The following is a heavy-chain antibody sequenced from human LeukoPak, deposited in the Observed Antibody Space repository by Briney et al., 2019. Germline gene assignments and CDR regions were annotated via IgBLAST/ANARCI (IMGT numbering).Heavy chain of an antibody. CDR2: INYRGSP. V-gene: IGHV4-31*03. Sequence: SETLSLTCSVSGGSITSGGYYWSWIRQHPGKGLEWIGYINYRGSPDYNPSLKSRLSISLDTSRNQFSLKLTSVTAADTAVYYCARDVPKRAQYGVDVWGQGTTVTVSS. CDR1: GGSITSGGYY. J-gene: IGHJ6*02. CDR3: ARDVPKRAQYGVDV. D-gene: IGHD2-2*01.